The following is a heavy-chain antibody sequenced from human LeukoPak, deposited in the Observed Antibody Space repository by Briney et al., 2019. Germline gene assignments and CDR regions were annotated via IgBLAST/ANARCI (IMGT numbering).Heavy chain of an antibody. V-gene: IGHV4-34*01. D-gene: IGHD6-6*01. CDR3: ARQSSNSSPPPHDL. CDR2: IHHSGST. J-gene: IGHJ5*02. Sequence: SEPLSLTCAVYGESLNGYYWSGTRDPPEEGREWVGEIHHSGSTHYNPSLKSRVTISLDTSKNQCSLNLSSVTAADTAIYYCARQSSNSSPPPHDLWGQGTLVTVSS. CDR1: GESLNGYY.